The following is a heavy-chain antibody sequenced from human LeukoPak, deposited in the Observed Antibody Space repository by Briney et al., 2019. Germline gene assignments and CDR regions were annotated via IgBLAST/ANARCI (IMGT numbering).Heavy chain of an antibody. Sequence: GGSLRLSCAVSGITLSNYGMSWVRQAPGKGLEWVAGISGSGGSTNYADSVKGRFTISRDSPKNTLHLQMNSLRAEDTAVYFCAKRGVVIRVILVGFHKEAYYFDSWGQGALVTVSS. J-gene: IGHJ4*02. D-gene: IGHD3-22*01. CDR1: GITLSNYG. V-gene: IGHV3-23*01. CDR2: ISGSGGST. CDR3: AKRGVVIRVILVGFHKEAYYFDS.